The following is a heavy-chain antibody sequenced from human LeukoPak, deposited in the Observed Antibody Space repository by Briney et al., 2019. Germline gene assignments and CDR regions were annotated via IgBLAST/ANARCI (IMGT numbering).Heavy chain of an antibody. V-gene: IGHV3-7*01. CDR3: ARGRELDY. J-gene: IGHJ4*02. CDR2: IKEDGSEK. CDR1: GFTFSIYW. Sequence: PGGSLRLSCAASGFTFSIYWMSWVRQAPGKGLEWVANIKEDGSEKYYVDSVTGRFTISRDNAKNSLYLQMNSLRAEDTAVYYCARGRELDYWGQGTLVTVSS.